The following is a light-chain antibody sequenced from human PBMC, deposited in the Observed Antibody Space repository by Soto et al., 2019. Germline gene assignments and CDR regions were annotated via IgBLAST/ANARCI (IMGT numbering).Light chain of an antibody. V-gene: IGLV1-44*01. CDR1: SSNIGSNT. CDR2: SNN. CDR3: AAWDDSLNGPV. J-gene: IGLJ2*01. Sequence: QPVLTQPPSASGTPGQRVTISCSGSSSNIGSNTVNWYQQLPGTAPKLLFYSNNQRPSGVPDRFSGSKSGTSASLAISGLQSEDEADYYCAAWDDSLNGPVFGGGTKLTVL.